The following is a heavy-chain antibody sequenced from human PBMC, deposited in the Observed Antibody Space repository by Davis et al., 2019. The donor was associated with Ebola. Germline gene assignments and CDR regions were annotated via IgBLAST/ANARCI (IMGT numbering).Heavy chain of an antibody. Sequence: PGGSLRLSCAASGFTVSSNYMSWVRQAPGKGLEWVSVIYSGGSTYYADSVKGRFTISRDNSKNTLYLQMNSLRAEDTAVYYCAKDRTIFGVVITSLDYWGQGTLVTVSS. CDR1: GFTVSSNY. CDR2: IYSGGST. J-gene: IGHJ4*02. D-gene: IGHD3-3*01. CDR3: AKDRTIFGVVITSLDY. V-gene: IGHV3-53*01.